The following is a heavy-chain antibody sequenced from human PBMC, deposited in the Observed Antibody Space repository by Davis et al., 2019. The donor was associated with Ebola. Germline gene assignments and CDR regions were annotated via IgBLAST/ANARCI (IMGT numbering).Heavy chain of an antibody. CDR2: INSDGSIR. CDR1: GFTFSSSW. Sequence: PGGSLRLSCAASGFTFSSSWVQWVRQAPRKGLVWVSRINSDGSIRSYGDSVKGRFTISRDNAKNTLYLQMNSLRDEDTAVYYCARGTHYAHDYWGQGTLVTVSS. J-gene: IGHJ4*02. CDR3: ARGTHYAHDY. D-gene: IGHD2-2*01. V-gene: IGHV3-74*01.